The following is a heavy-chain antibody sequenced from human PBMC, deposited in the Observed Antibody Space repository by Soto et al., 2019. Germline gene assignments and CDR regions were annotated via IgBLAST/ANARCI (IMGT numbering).Heavy chain of an antibody. V-gene: IGHV1-69*19. CDR2: ISPMFGAA. CDR3: AREVQVHTPAFVY. CDR1: GGTFNTYA. Sequence: QVQLVQSGAEMQKPGSSVKVSCQSSGGTFNTYAMNWVRQAPGQGPEWMGDISPMFGAANYAPKFQGRVTITADESTGTSYMQLSSLTSGDTALYFCAREVQVHTPAFVYWGQGTLVTVSS. J-gene: IGHJ4*02. D-gene: IGHD3-10*01.